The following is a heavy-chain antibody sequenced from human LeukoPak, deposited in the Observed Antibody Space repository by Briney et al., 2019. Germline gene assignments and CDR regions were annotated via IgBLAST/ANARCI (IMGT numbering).Heavy chain of an antibody. CDR1: GGSISSYY. Sequence: PSETLSLTCTVSGGSISSYYWSWIRQPPGKGLEWIGYIYYSGSTNYNPSLKSRVTISVDTSKNHFSLKLSSVTAADTAVYYCARLGHDAFDIWVQGTMVTVSS. V-gene: IGHV4-59*01. J-gene: IGHJ3*02. CDR3: ARLGHDAFDI. CDR2: IYYSGST.